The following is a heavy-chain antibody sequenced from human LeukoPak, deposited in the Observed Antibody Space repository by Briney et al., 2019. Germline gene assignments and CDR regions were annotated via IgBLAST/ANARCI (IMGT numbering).Heavy chain of an antibody. V-gene: IGHV3-21*01. D-gene: IGHD3-16*01. CDR2: IASSGNYI. J-gene: IGHJ4*02. CDR1: GFTFSSYS. Sequence: GGSLRLSCAASGFTFSSYSMNWVRQAPRKGLEWVSSIASSGNYIYYADSAKGRFTISRDNAKNSLYLHMNSLRAEDTAVYYCARASGEWIVALDYWGQGSLVTVSS. CDR3: ARASGEWIVALDY.